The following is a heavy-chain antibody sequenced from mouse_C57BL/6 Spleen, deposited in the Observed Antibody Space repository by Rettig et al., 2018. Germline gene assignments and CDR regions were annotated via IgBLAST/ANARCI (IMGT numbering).Heavy chain of an antibody. CDR3: AITTVVPFSY. V-gene: IGHV1-64*01. CDR1: GYTFTSYW. J-gene: IGHJ3*01. Sequence: QPGTELVKPGASVKLSCKASGYTFTSYWMHWVKQRPGQGLEWIGMIHPNSGNTNYNEKFKTKATLTVDKSSSTAYMQLSSLTSEDSAVYFCAITTVVPFSYWGQGTLLTVSA. CDR2: IHPNSGNT. D-gene: IGHD1-1*01.